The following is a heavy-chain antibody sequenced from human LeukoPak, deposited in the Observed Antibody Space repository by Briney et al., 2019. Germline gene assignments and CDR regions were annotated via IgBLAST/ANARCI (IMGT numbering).Heavy chain of an antibody. J-gene: IGHJ4*02. V-gene: IGHV3-33*08. CDR1: GFTFSSYG. D-gene: IGHD6-19*01. CDR2: IWYDGSNK. Sequence: GGSLRLSCTASGFTFSSYGMHWVRQAPGKGLEWVALIWYDGSNKYYGDSVKGRFTISRDNSKNTVYLQMNSLRAEDTAVYYCARATESSGWSWGQGTPVTVSS. CDR3: ARATESSGWS.